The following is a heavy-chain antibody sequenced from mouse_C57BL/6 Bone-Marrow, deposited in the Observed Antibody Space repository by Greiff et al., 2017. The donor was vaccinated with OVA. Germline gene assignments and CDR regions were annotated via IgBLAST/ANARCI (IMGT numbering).Heavy chain of an antibody. Sequence: VQLQQSGAELARPGASVKLSCKASGYTFTSYGISWVKQRTGQGLEWIGEIYPRSGNTYYNEKFKGKATLTADKSSSTAYMELRSLTSEDSAVHFRARSDSSGYWFAYRGQGTLGPGPA. CDR2: IYPRSGNT. D-gene: IGHD3-2*02. J-gene: IGHJ3*01. CDR1: GYTFTSYG. CDR3: ARSDSSGYWFAY. V-gene: IGHV1-81*01.